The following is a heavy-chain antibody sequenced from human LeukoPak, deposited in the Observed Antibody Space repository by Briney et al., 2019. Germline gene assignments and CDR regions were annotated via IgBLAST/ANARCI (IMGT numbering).Heavy chain of an antibody. CDR2: INHSGST. J-gene: IGHJ2*01. V-gene: IGHV4-34*01. D-gene: IGHD2-15*01. Sequence: PSETLSLTCAVYGGSFSGYYWSWIRQPPGKGLEWIGEINHSGSTNYNPSLKSRVTISVDTSKNQFSLKLSSVTAADTAVYYCARDLVVVVAATWNFDLWGRGTLVTVSS. CDR3: ARDLVVVVAATWNFDL. CDR1: GGSFSGYY.